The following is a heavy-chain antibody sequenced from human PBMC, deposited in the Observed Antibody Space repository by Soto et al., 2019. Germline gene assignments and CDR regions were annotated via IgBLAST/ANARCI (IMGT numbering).Heavy chain of an antibody. CDR3: ARSRYYDSSGYRALDAFDI. Sequence: SETLSLTCAVYGGSFSGYYWSWIRQPPGKGLEWIGEINHSGSTNYNPSLKSRVTISVDTSKNQFSLKLSSVTAADTAVYYCARSRYYDSSGYRALDAFDIRGQGTTVTVSS. V-gene: IGHV4-34*01. CDR1: GGSFSGYY. J-gene: IGHJ3*02. CDR2: INHSGST. D-gene: IGHD3-22*01.